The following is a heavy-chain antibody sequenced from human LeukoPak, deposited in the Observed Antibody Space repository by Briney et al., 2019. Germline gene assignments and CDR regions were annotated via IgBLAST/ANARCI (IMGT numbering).Heavy chain of an antibody. CDR1: GFTFSSYA. CDR2: ISGSGGST. V-gene: IGHV3-23*01. J-gene: IGHJ4*02. D-gene: IGHD2-15*01. Sequence: TGGSLRLSCAASGFTFSSYAMSWVRQAPGKGLQWVSAISGSGGSTYYADSVKGRFTISRDNSKNTLYLQMNSLRAEDTAVYYCARDLYCSGGSCLPDYWGQGTLVTVSS. CDR3: ARDLYCSGGSCLPDY.